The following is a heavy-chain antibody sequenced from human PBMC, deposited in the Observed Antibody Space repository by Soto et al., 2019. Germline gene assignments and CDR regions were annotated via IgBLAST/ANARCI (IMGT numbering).Heavy chain of an antibody. D-gene: IGHD6-13*01. V-gene: IGHV3-30-3*01. Sequence: QVQLVESGGGVVQPGRSLRLSCAASGFTFSSYAMHWVRQAPGKGLEWVAVISYDGSNKYYADSVKGRFTISRDNSKNTLYLQMNSLRAEDTAVYYCARDGNVRIAAAGMVTYYYYGMDGWGQGTTVTVSS. CDR1: GFTFSSYA. J-gene: IGHJ6*02. CDR3: ARDGNVRIAAAGMVTYYYYGMDG. CDR2: ISYDGSNK.